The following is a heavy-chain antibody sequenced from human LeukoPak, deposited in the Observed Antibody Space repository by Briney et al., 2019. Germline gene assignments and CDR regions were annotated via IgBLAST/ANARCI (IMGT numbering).Heavy chain of an antibody. CDR1: GFTFSSYG. D-gene: IGHD4-17*01. V-gene: IGHV3-33*01. Sequence: PGGSLRLSCAASGFTFSSYGMHWVRQAPGKGLEWVAVIWYDGSNKYYADSVKGRFTISRDNAKHSLYLQMNSLRAEDTAVYYCARERGKLDYGDSDVFDIWGQGTMVTVSS. CDR2: IWYDGSNK. J-gene: IGHJ3*02. CDR3: ARERGKLDYGDSDVFDI.